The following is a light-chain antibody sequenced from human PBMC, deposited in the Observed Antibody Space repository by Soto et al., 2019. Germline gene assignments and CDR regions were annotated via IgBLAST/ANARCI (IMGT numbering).Light chain of an antibody. J-gene: IGKJ4*01. CDR1: QSVNKAY. V-gene: IGKV3D-15*01. CDR2: GAS. CDR3: QHYNNWPLT. Sequence: EIVLTQSPGTLALSPGDRATLSCRASQSVNKAYLVWYQVKPGQAPRRLIYGASSRATGIPDRFSGSGSGTEFTLTISSLQSEDFEVSYCQHYNNWPLTFGGGTKVDIK.